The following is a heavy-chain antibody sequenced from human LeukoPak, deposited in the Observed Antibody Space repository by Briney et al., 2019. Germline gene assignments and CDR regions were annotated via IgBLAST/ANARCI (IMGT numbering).Heavy chain of an antibody. CDR1: GFTFSSYS. CDR3: ARKDAYAFDY. CDR2: ISSSSNYI. V-gene: IGHV3-21*01. Sequence: GGSLRLSCAASGFTFSSYSMNWVRQAPGKGLEWVSSISSSSNYIYYADSLKGRFTSSRDNAKNSPYLQMNSLRVEDTAVYYCARKDAYAFDYWGQGTLVTVSS. D-gene: IGHD2-15*01. J-gene: IGHJ4*02.